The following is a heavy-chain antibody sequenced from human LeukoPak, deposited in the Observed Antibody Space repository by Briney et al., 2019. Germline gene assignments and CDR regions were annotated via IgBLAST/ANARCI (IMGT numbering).Heavy chain of an antibody. D-gene: IGHD2/OR15-2a*01. V-gene: IGHV3-23*01. CDR1: GFTFSSYA. CDR3: AKDRVSFEYYYYMDV. CDR2: ISGSGGST. Sequence: GGSLRLSCAASGFTFSSYAMSWVRQAPGKGLEWVSAISGSGGSTCYADSVKGRFTISRDNSKNTLYLQMNSLRAEDTAVYYCAKDRVSFEYYYYMDVWGKGTTVTVSS. J-gene: IGHJ6*03.